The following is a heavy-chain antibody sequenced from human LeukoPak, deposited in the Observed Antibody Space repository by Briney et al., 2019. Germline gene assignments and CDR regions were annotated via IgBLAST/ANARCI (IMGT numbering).Heavy chain of an antibody. CDR3: AGVSSDSRGWYHFDY. J-gene: IGHJ4*02. CDR1: GFTVSSHY. CDR2: IYSGGST. D-gene: IGHD6-19*01. Sequence: PGGSLRLSCAASGFTVSSHYMGWVRQTPGKGLEWVSVIYSGGSTYYADSVRGRFTISRDNSKNTLYLQMNSLRAEDTAVYYCAGVSSDSRGWYHFDYWGQGTLVTVSS. V-gene: IGHV3-53*01.